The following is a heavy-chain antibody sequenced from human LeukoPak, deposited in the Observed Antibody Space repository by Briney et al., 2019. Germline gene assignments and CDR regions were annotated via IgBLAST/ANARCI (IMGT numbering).Heavy chain of an antibody. CDR2: IWYDGSNK. CDR3: ARAITMSQGYFDY. V-gene: IGHV3-33*01. CDR1: GFTFSSYG. Sequence: PGRSLRLSCAASGFTFSSYGMHWVRQAPGKGLEWVAVIWYDGSNKYYADSVKGRFTISRDNSKNTLYLQMNSLRAEDKAVYYCARAITMSQGYFDYWGQGTLVTVSS. J-gene: IGHJ4*02. D-gene: IGHD3-10*02.